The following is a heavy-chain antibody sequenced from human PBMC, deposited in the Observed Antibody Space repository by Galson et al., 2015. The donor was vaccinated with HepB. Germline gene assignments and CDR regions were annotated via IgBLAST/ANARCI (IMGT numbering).Heavy chain of an antibody. Sequence: SVKVSCKASGYTFTSYYMHWVRQAPGQGLEWMGIINPSGGSTSYAQKSQGRVTMTRDTSTSTVYMELSSLRSEDTAVYYCARGSYDFWSGYLGHPSYYYYMDVWGKGTTVTVSS. V-gene: IGHV1-46*01. D-gene: IGHD3-3*01. CDR3: ARGSYDFWSGYLGHPSYYYYMDV. CDR1: GYTFTSYY. CDR2: INPSGGST. J-gene: IGHJ6*03.